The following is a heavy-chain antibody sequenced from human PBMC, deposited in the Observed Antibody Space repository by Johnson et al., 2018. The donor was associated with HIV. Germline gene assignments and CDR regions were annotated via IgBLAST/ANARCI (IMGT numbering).Heavy chain of an antibody. J-gene: IGHJ3*01. V-gene: IGHV3-33*05. Sequence: HVQLVESGGGVVQPGRSLRLSCAASGFTFSSYGMHWVRQAPGKGLEWVAVISYDGTEKYYAESVKARFTISRDNSKNTLYLQMTSLRQDDTAVYSCYCTEHFGAGSESKGTFDAWGQGTMVTVSS. CDR3: YCTEHFGAGSESKGTFDA. D-gene: IGHD3-10*01. CDR1: GFTFSSYG. CDR2: ISYDGTEK.